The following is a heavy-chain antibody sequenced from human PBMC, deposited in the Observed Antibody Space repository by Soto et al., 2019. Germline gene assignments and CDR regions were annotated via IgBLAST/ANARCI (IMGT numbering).Heavy chain of an antibody. J-gene: IGHJ4*02. V-gene: IGHV4-39*01. CDR2: VYRTGSV. Sequence: QLHLQESGPGLVKPSETLSLTCTVTGVSIGTSGDYWGWVRQPPGKGLEWIGSVYRTGSVYYNPSLHNPSLESRLSITVDTSKNQFSLKLRSVTAADTAVYYCVDVFTGSTFGYWGQGTLVTVSS. CDR1: GVSIGTSGDY. D-gene: IGHD3-9*01. CDR3: VDVFTGSTFGY.